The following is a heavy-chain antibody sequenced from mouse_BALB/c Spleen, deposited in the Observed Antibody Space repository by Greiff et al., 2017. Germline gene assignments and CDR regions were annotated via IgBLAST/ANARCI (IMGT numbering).Heavy chain of an antibody. J-gene: IGHJ4*01. CDR3: ARSPIYYGYDPYAMDY. D-gene: IGHD2-2*01. Sequence: EVKLVESGGGLVQPGGSRKLSCAASGFTFSSFGMHWVRQAPEKGLEWVAYISSGSSTIYYADTVKGRFTISRDNPKNTLFLQMTSLRSEDTAMYYCARSPIYYGYDPYAMDYWGQGTSVTVSS. CDR1: GFTFSSFG. CDR2: ISSGSSTI. V-gene: IGHV5-17*02.